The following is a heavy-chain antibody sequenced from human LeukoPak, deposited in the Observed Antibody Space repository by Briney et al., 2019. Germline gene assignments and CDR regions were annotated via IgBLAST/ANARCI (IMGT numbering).Heavy chain of an antibody. CDR3: ARQQLPDGTYYFDY. CDR2: IHYSGHT. J-gene: IGHJ4*02. D-gene: IGHD6-13*01. Sequence: SETLSLTCTVSGGSISNYYWSWIRQPPGKGLEWIAYIHYSGHTNYNPSLKSRVTISLDTSKKQFSLKLTSVTAADTALYYCARQQLPDGTYYFDYWGQGTLVTVSS. V-gene: IGHV4-59*01. CDR1: GGSISNYY.